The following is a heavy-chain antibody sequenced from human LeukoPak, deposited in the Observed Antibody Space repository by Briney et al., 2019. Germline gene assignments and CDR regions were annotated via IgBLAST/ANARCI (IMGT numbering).Heavy chain of an antibody. D-gene: IGHD6-13*01. V-gene: IGHV1-46*01. J-gene: IGHJ3*02. CDR1: GYTFTSYY. Sequence: ASAKVSCKASGYTFTSYYMHWVRQAPGQGLEWMGIINPSGGSTSYAQKFQGRVTMTRDTSTSTVYMELSSLRSEDTAVYYCARDSSRDAFDIWGQGTMVTVSS. CDR3: ARDSSRDAFDI. CDR2: INPSGGST.